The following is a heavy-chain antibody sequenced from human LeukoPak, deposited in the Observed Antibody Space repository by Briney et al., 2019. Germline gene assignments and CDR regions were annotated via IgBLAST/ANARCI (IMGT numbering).Heavy chain of an antibody. CDR1: GGSISSSSSY. CDR3: ARHYSDSSGLAYYFDY. D-gene: IGHD3-22*01. V-gene: IGHV4-39*01. J-gene: IGHJ4*02. CDR2: VRYSGKT. Sequence: SDTLSLTCTLSGGSISSSSSYWGWIRQPPGKGLGWIVSVRYSGKTHHTPSLKTRVTIPLDTSMNQFSLRLPSVTAAATAVYSCARHYSDSSGLAYYFDYWGQGALVTVSS.